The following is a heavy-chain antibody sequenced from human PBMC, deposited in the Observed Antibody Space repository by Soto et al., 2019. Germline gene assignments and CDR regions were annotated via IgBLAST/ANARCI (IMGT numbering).Heavy chain of an antibody. CDR1: GYTFTSYG. CDR2: INTYDGNT. D-gene: IGHD6-13*01. CDR3: ARVGVGISAPRVWPH. J-gene: IGHJ4*02. Sequence: ASVKVSCKASGYTFTSYGISWVRQAPGQGLEWMGWINTYDGNTRYEDKFSGRLIVTADTSTTTSFMELTNLTSDDTAVFYCARVGVGISAPRVWPHWGQGDLVTVSS. V-gene: IGHV1-18*04.